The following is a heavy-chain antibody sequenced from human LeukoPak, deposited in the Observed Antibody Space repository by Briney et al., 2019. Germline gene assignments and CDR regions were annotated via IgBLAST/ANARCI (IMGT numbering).Heavy chain of an antibody. J-gene: IGHJ4*02. V-gene: IGHV4-39*01. Sequence: SETLSLTCTVSGGSISSSSYYWGWIRQPPGKGLEWIGSIYYSGSTYYNPSLKSRVTISVDTSKNQFSLKLGSVTAADTAVYYCARQKSDFDYWGQGTLVTVSS. CDR1: GGSISSSSYY. CDR3: ARQKSDFDY. CDR2: IYYSGST.